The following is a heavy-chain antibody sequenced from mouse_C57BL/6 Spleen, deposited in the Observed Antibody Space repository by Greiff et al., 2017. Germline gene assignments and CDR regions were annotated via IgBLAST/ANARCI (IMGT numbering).Heavy chain of an antibody. CDR1: GYTFTSYW. J-gene: IGHJ1*03. CDR2: INPSNGGT. V-gene: IGHV1-53*01. D-gene: IGHD1-1*01. CDR3: ARRRLLRGYFDV. Sequence: VQLQQSGTELVKLGASVKLSCKASGYTFTSYWMHWVKQRPGQGLEWMGNINPSNGGTNYNEKFKSKSTLTVDKSSSTAYMQLSRLTSEDSAVYYSARRRLLRGYFDVWNTGTTVTVSS.